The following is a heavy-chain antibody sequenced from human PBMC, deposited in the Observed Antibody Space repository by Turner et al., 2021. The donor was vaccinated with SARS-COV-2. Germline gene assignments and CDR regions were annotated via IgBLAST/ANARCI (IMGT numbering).Heavy chain of an antibody. Sequence: QVQLVESGGGVVQPGRSLRLSCAASGFIFSSYGMHWVRQAPGKGLEWVAVIHYDGRKKYYADSVRGRFTISRDNSKNRLYLEMNSLRAEDTAVYYCARGAHGDYEDAFDIWGQGTLVTISS. CDR3: ARGAHGDYEDAFDI. CDR1: GFIFSSYG. V-gene: IGHV3-33*01. CDR2: IHYDGRKK. J-gene: IGHJ3*02. D-gene: IGHD4-17*01.